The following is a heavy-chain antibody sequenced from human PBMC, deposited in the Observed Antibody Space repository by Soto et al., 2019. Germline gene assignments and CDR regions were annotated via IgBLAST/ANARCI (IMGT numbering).Heavy chain of an antibody. D-gene: IGHD3-3*01. CDR3: ARGPSGTIFGVVDP. Sequence: QVQLVQSGAEVKKPGASVKVSCQASGYTFTSYAMHWVRQAPGQRLEWMGWINAGNGNTKYSQKFQGRVTITRDTSASTAYMELSSLRSEDTAVYYCARGPSGTIFGVVDPWGQGTLVTVSS. CDR1: GYTFTSYA. V-gene: IGHV1-3*01. J-gene: IGHJ5*02. CDR2: INAGNGNT.